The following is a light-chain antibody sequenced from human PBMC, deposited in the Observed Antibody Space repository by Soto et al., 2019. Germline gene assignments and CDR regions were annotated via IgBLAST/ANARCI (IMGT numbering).Light chain of an antibody. CDR3: ASFTKVDTWV. V-gene: IGLV2-14*01. J-gene: IGLJ3*02. CDR2: EVS. CDR1: GGDVGAYKY. Sequence: QSALTQPASVSGSPGQSITISCTGTGGDVGAYKYVSWFQQRPGKAPKVMIYEVSNQPSGVSNRFSGSKSGNTASLTISGLQAEDEADYYCASFTKVDTWVFGGGTKVTVL.